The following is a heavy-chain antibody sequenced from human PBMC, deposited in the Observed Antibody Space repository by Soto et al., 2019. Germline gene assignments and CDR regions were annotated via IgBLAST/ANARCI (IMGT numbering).Heavy chain of an antibody. CDR3: ASNRYGYTFYDY. CDR1: GGSISSGDYY. D-gene: IGHD5-18*01. J-gene: IGHJ4*02. CDR2: IYYSGST. Sequence: QVQLQESGPGLVKPSQTLSLTCTVSGGSISSGDYYWSWIRQPPGKGLEWIGYIYYSGSTYYNPSRKSRVTISVDTSKHQFSLKLSSVTAADTAVYDCASNRYGYTFYDYWGQGTLVTVSS. V-gene: IGHV4-30-4*01.